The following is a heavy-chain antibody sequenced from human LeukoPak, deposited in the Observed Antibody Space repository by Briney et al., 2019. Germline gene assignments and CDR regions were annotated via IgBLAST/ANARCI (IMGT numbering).Heavy chain of an antibody. CDR2: ISPNSGGT. V-gene: IGHV1-2*02. D-gene: IGHD2-2*01. CDR3: ARGDCSTISCPFDP. J-gene: IGHJ5*02. CDR1: GYTFTGYY. Sequence: ASVKVSCKASGYTFTGYYIHWVRQAPGQGLEWMGWISPNSGGTKYAQNFQGRVTMTRDTSISTAYMELNRLRSDDTAVYYRARGDCSTISCPFDPWGQGTLVTVSS.